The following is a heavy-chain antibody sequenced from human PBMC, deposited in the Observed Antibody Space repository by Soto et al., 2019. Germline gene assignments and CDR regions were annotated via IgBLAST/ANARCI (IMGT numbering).Heavy chain of an antibody. Sequence: SETLSLTCTVSGGFIISYYWSWIRQPPWKGLEWIGYIYYSGSTNYNPSLKSRVTISVDTSKNQFSLTLSSVTAADTAVYYCARHGIDDFWSGYQRNWFDPWGQGTLVTVSS. CDR2: IYYSGST. J-gene: IGHJ5*02. V-gene: IGHV4-59*08. CDR3: ARHGIDDFWSGYQRNWFDP. D-gene: IGHD3-3*01. CDR1: GGFIISYY.